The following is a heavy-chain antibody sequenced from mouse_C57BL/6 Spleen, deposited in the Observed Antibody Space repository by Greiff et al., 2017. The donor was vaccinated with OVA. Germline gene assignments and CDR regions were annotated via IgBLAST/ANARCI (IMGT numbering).Heavy chain of an antibody. CDR3: TRCDGYYGGFAY. V-gene: IGHV1-15*01. CDR2: IDPETGGT. Sequence: VKLQESGAELVRPGASVTLSCKASGYTFTDYEMHWVKQTPVHGLEWIGAIDPETGGTAYNQKFKGKAILTADKSSSTAYMELRSLTSEDSAVYYCTRCDGYYGGFAYWGQGTLVTVSA. D-gene: IGHD2-3*01. CDR1: GYTFTDYE. J-gene: IGHJ3*01.